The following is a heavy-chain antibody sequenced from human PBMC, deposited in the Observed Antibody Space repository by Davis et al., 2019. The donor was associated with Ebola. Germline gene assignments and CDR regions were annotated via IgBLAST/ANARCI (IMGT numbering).Heavy chain of an antibody. CDR3: ATGVLPPYYYYYSLDV. Sequence: ESLKLPCAASGFTFGSYSMHWVRQAPGKGLEWVSSISKDSTYIYYADSVKGRFTISRDNANNSLYLQMNSLKAEDTAVYHCATGVLPPYYYYYSLDVWGQGTTVTVSS. V-gene: IGHV3-21*01. CDR2: ISKDSTYI. D-gene: IGHD3-10*01. J-gene: IGHJ6*02. CDR1: GFTFGSYS.